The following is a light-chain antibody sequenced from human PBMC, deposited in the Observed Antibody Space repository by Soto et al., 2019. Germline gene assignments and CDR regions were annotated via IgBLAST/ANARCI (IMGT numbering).Light chain of an antibody. CDR2: GAS. CDR1: QSVSNNF. V-gene: IGKV3D-20*02. CDR3: RQRYNWPLT. J-gene: IGKJ4*01. Sequence: EIVLTQSPGTLSLSPGERATLSCRASQSVSNNFLAWYQQKPGQAPRLLIHGASTRATGIPDRFRGSESGTDFTLTISRLEPEDFGVYYCRQRYNWPLTFGGGTKVEIK.